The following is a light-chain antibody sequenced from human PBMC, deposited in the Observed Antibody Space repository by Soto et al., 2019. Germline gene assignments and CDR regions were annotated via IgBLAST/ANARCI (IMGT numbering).Light chain of an antibody. CDR3: QQSYNTPRT. J-gene: IGKJ1*01. CDR1: QSISRN. Sequence: DIQMTQSPSSLSASVGDRVTITCRASQSISRNLNWYQQKPGTAPKLMMFGASTLQSGVPSRFSGSGSGTDFTLTITSLQPEDVATYYCQQSYNTPRTLGQGTKVDIK. CDR2: GAS. V-gene: IGKV1-39*01.